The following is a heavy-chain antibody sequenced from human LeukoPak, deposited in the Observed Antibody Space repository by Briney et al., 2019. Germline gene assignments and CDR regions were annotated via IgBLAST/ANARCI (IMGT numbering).Heavy chain of an antibody. CDR2: ISSSSSER. Sequence: GGSLRLSCTASEFSFSDYYMSWIRQAPGKGLEWVSYISSSSSERNYADSVKGRFTISRDNAKNSLFLRMNSLRAEDTAVYYCARGHHGMEVWGRGTTVIVSS. V-gene: IGHV3-11*05. CDR1: EFSFSDYY. J-gene: IGHJ6*02. CDR3: ARGHHGMEV.